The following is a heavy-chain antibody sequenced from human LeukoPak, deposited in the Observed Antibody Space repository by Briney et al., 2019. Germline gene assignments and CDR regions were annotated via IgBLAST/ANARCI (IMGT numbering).Heavy chain of an antibody. CDR2: IYHSGST. J-gene: IGHJ6*04. Sequence: KPSETLSLTCAVSGYSISSGYYWGWIRQPPGKGLEWIGSIYHSGSTYYNPSLKSRVTISVDTSKNQFSLKPSSVTAADTAVYYCARRSPSDVWGKGTTVTVSS. CDR1: GYSISSGYY. CDR3: ARRSPSDV. V-gene: IGHV4-38-2*01.